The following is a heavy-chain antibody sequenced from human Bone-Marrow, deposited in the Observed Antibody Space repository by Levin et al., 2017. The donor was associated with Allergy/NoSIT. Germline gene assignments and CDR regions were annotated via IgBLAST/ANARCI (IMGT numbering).Heavy chain of an antibody. CDR1: GFNFNDYA. D-gene: IGHD1-1*01. J-gene: IGHJ4*02. CDR3: AKDDGNTLSYYFEY. CDR2: ISASGGDT. Sequence: GESLKISCTASGFNFNDYAMSWVRQAPGSGLEWVSGISASGGDTFYADSVKGRFTISRDNSKNTLYLEMHSLRAEDTAVYYCAKDDGNTLSYYFEYWGQGILVTVSS. V-gene: IGHV3-23*01.